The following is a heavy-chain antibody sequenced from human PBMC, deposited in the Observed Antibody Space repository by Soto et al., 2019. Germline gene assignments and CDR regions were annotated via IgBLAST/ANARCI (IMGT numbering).Heavy chain of an antibody. D-gene: IGHD1-1*01. Sequence: GGSLRLSCAASGFTVSSNYMSWVRQAPGKGLEWVSVIYSGGNTYYADSVKGRFTISRDNSKNTLYLQVNSLRVEDTAVYYCASSKYRSQFDYWGHGTLVTVSS. CDR3: ASSKYRSQFDY. V-gene: IGHV3-53*01. CDR2: IYSGGNT. CDR1: GFTVSSNY. J-gene: IGHJ4*01.